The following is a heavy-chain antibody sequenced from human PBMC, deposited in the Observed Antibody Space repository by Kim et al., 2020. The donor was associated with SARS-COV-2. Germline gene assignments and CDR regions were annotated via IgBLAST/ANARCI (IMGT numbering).Heavy chain of an antibody. J-gene: IGHJ4*02. V-gene: IGHV3-9*01. D-gene: IGHD3-10*01. CDR1: GFSFGDNA. CDR3: AKDKDADGFLSLAY. CDR2: ISWNSESI. Sequence: GGSLRLSCAASGFSFGDNAMHWVRQVPGKGLEWVSGISWNSESIGYADSVKGRFTIYRDNTKNFLYLQMNSLRPEDTALYYCAKDKDADGFLSLAYWGRG.